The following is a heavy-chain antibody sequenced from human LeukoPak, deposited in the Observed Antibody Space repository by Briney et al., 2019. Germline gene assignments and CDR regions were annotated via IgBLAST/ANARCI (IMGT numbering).Heavy chain of an antibody. J-gene: IGHJ4*02. CDR2: ISTTSSTI. V-gene: IGHV3-48*01. D-gene: IGHD3-9*01. CDR1: GFTFSTYS. CDR3: ARVDPFDY. Sequence: GGSLRLSCAASGFTFSTYSMNWVRQAPGKSLEWVSFISTTSSTIYYADSVKGRFSISRDNAKNSLYLQMTSLRAEDTAIYYCARVDPFDYWGQGTLVIVSS.